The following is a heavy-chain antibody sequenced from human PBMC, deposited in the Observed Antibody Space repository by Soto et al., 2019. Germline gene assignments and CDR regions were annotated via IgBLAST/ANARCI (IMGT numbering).Heavy chain of an antibody. V-gene: IGHV4-39*01. Sequence: SETLSLTCTVSGSSINSSGYYWGWIRQPPGKGLEWIGSMFYGVSTYYNPSLKSRVTVSVDTSKNRFSLSLNSVTASDTAVYFCVSQRTTVPTQAYFDYWGPGALVTVSS. CDR2: MFYGVST. J-gene: IGHJ4*02. CDR3: VSQRTTVPTQAYFDY. D-gene: IGHD4-17*01. CDR1: GSSINSSGYY.